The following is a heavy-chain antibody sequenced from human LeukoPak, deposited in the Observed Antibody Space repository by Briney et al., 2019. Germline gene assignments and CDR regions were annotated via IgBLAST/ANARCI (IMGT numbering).Heavy chain of an antibody. V-gene: IGHV3-15*04. Sequence: GGSLRLSCAASGFTLNYAWMSWVRQVPGKGLEWVGQTVSEIDGGTTDYAAPVKGRFTISRDDSKSTLYLQMNSLKIEDTAVYYCTTDEDWNYARKDVWGQGATVIVSS. CDR1: GFTLNYAW. J-gene: IGHJ6*02. CDR3: TTDEDWNYARKDV. CDR2: TVSEIDGGTT. D-gene: IGHD1-7*01.